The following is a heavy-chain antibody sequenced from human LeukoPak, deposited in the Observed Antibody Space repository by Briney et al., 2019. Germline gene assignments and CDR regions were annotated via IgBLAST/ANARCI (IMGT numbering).Heavy chain of an antibody. J-gene: IGHJ3*02. D-gene: IGHD2-21*01. CDR1: GGSISSSNW. Sequence: PSETLSLTCSVSGGSISSSNWWSWVRQPPEKGLEWIGEIYHSGSTNYNPSLKSRVTISIDKSKNQFSLKLTSVTAADTAVYYCAKNSPLSASDIWGQGTIVTVSS. V-gene: IGHV4-4*02. CDR2: IYHSGST. CDR3: AKNSPLSASDI.